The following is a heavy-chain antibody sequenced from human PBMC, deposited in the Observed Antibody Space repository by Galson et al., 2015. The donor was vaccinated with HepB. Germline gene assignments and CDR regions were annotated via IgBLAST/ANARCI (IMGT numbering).Heavy chain of an antibody. D-gene: IGHD1-26*01. Sequence: SLRLSCAASGFTFSSYAMSWVRQAPGKGLEWVSAISGSGGSTYYADSVKGRFTISRDNSKNTLYLQMNSLRAEDTAVYYCAKDGRRGSYYGDFDYWGQGTLVTVSS. CDR3: AKDGRRGSYYGDFDY. J-gene: IGHJ4*02. CDR1: GFTFSSYA. V-gene: IGHV3-23*01. CDR2: ISGSGGST.